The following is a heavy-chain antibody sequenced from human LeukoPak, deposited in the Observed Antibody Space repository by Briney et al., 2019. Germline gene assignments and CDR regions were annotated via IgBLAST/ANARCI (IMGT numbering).Heavy chain of an antibody. CDR1: GLTFSVYW. CDR2: IKQDGSEK. CDR3: AKEGAYPIVTYDS. Sequence: PGGSLRLSCAASGLTFSVYWMNWLRPAPGKGLEWVANIKQDGSEKYYVHSVKGRFTISRDNAKNSLYLQMNSLRAEDTAVYYCAKEGAYPIVTYDSWGQGTLVTVSS. V-gene: IGHV3-7*01. D-gene: IGHD4-11*01. J-gene: IGHJ5*01.